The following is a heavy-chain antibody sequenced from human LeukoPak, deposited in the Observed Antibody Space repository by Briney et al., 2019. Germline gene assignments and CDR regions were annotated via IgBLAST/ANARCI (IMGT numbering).Heavy chain of an antibody. Sequence: SETLSLTCTVSGDSISSGGYYWSWIRQPPGKGLEWIGEINHSGSTNYNPSLKSRVTISVDTSKNQFSLKLSSVTAADTAVYYCARVSGSSYYYYYGMDVWGQGTTVTVSS. CDR3: ARVSGSSYYYYYGMDV. D-gene: IGHD1-26*01. CDR2: INHSGST. V-gene: IGHV4-39*07. J-gene: IGHJ6*02. CDR1: GDSISSGGYY.